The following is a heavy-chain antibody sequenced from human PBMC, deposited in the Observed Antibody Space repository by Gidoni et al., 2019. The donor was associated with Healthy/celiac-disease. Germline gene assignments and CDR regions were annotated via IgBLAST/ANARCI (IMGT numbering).Heavy chain of an antibody. CDR2: ISGSVGST. V-gene: IGHV3-23*01. CDR1: GFTFSSYA. CDR3: AKAVQQLVSLYHLY. Sequence: EVQLLESGGGLVQPGGSLRLSCAAAGFTFSSYAMRWVRQGPGKGLEWVSAISGSVGSTYYADSVKGRFTISRDNSKNTLYLQMNSLRAEDTAVYYCAKAVQQLVSLYHLYWGQGTLVTVSS. J-gene: IGHJ4*02. D-gene: IGHD6-13*01.